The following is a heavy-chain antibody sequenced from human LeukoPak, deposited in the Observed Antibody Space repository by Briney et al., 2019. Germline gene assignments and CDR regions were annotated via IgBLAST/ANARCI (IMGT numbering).Heavy chain of an antibody. CDR1: GGSISSGGYY. V-gene: IGHV4-31*03. Sequence: LQTLSLTCTVSGGSISSGGYYWSWIRQHPGKGLEWIGYIYYSGSTYYNPSLKSRVTISVDTSKNQFSLKLSSVTAADTAVYYCARRRPAHDAFDIWGQGTMVTVSS. CDR3: ARRRPAHDAFDI. CDR2: IYYSGST. J-gene: IGHJ3*02.